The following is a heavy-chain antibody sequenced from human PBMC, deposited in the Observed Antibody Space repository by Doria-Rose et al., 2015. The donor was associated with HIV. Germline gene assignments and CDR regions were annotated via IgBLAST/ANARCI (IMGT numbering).Heavy chain of an antibody. J-gene: IGHJ5*02. Sequence: QVQLVQSGPGLVKPSETLSLTCTVSGGSVASGTPYWDWIRQTPGKGLEWIGTIYYSGTTYYNPSLRGRVTILLHTSKNQYSLKLISVTAADTGVYYCAKQAVNWFDPWGQGTLVTVSS. CDR2: IYYSGTT. V-gene: IGHV4-39*01. D-gene: IGHD6-25*01. CDR3: AKQAVNWFDP. CDR1: GGSVASGTPY.